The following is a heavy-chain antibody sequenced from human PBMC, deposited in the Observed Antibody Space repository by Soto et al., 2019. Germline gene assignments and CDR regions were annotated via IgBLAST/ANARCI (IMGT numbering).Heavy chain of an antibody. Sequence: ASVKVSCKASGYTFTGYYMHWVRQAPGQGLEWMGWINPNSGGTNYAQKFQGWVTMTRDTSISTAYMELSRLRSDDTAVYYCARESQAARTEPFDYWGQGTLVTVSS. CDR1: GYTFTGYY. CDR2: INPNSGGT. J-gene: IGHJ4*02. CDR3: ARESQAARTEPFDY. V-gene: IGHV1-2*04. D-gene: IGHD6-6*01.